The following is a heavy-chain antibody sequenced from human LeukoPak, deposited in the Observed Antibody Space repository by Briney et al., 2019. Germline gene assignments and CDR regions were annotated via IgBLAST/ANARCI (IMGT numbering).Heavy chain of an antibody. CDR3: ARGGFWSGYYTEDAFDI. J-gene: IGHJ3*02. CDR1: GYTFTGYY. CDR2: INPNSGGT. Sequence: GASVKVSCKASGYTFTGYYMHWVRQAPGQGLEWMGWINPNSGGTNYAQKFQGRVTMTRDTSISTAYMELSRLRSDDTAVYYCARGGFWSGYYTEDAFDIWGQGTMVTVSS. D-gene: IGHD3-3*01. V-gene: IGHV1-2*02.